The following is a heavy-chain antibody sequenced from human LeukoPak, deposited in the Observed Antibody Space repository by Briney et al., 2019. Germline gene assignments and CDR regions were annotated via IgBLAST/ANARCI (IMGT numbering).Heavy chain of an antibody. J-gene: IGHJ4*02. D-gene: IGHD3-22*01. CDR2: ITRSSNYI. V-gene: IGHV3-21*01. CDR3: ARALYDGSGYYSHFDY. CDR1: GFTFSSYT. Sequence: GGSLRLSCAASGFTFSSYTMNWVRQAPGKGLEWISSITRSSNYIYYADSMKGRFTISRDNAKKSLYLQMNSLRAEDTAVYYCARALYDGSGYYSHFDYWGQGTLVTVSS.